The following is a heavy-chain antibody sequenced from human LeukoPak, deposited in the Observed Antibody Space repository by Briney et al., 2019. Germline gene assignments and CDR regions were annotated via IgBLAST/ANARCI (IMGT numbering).Heavy chain of an antibody. V-gene: IGHV3-15*01. J-gene: IGHJ4*02. D-gene: IGHD1-26*01. Sequence: GGSLRLSCAASGFTFSNAWMSWVRQAPGKGLEWVGRIKSKTDGGTTDYAAPVKGRFTISRDDSKNTLYLQMNSLKTEDTAVYYCTTDDSQRWELLHIDYWGQGTLVTVSS. CDR3: TTDDSQRWELLHIDY. CDR1: GFTFSNAW. CDR2: IKSKTDGGTT.